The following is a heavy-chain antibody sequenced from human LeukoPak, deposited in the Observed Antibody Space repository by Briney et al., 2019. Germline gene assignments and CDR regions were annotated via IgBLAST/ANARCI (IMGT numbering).Heavy chain of an antibody. J-gene: IGHJ4*02. D-gene: IGHD2-2*02. V-gene: IGHV3-30*04. CDR1: GFTFSSYA. CDR2: MSFDVNNK. CDR3: ARGFCTSSSCYNDY. Sequence: GGSLRLSCGASGFTFSSYAFHWVRQAPGKGLEWVATMSFDVNNKYYADSVRGRFTISRDNSKNTLYLQMNSLRAEDTAVYSCARGFCTSSSCYNDYWGQGTLVTVSS.